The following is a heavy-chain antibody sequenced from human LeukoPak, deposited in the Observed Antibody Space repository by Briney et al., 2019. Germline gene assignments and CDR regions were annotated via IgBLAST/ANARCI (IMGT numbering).Heavy chain of an antibody. Sequence: SGPALVKPTQTLTLTFTFSGFSFSTSGMCVSWIRQPPGKALEWLALIDWDDDKYYSTSLKTRLTISKDTSKNQVVLTMANMDPVDTATYYCARSSTYSSGWPYFDYWGQGTLVTVSS. J-gene: IGHJ4*02. V-gene: IGHV2-70*01. CDR1: GFSFSTSGMC. D-gene: IGHD6-19*01. CDR3: ARSSTYSSGWPYFDY. CDR2: IDWDDDK.